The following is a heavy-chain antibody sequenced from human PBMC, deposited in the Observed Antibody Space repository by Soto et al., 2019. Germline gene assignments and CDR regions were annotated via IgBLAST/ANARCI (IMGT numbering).Heavy chain of an antibody. Sequence: GGSKRLSSAAAGFHFKNYCIHWVRQATGTGLEWVAAISSDGSDKYYADSVKGRLTISRDNSKNTVYLQMHSLRAEDTAVYYCAKDQGIAASHGIDWGQGTMVTVSS. CDR3: AKDQGIAASHGID. D-gene: IGHD6-13*01. J-gene: IGHJ3*01. CDR1: GFHFKNYC. CDR2: ISSDGSDK. V-gene: IGHV3-30*18.